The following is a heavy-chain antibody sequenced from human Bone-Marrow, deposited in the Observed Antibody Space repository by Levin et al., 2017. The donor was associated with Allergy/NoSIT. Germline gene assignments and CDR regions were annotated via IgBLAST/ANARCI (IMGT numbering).Heavy chain of an antibody. CDR3: AKGTPSAVAGYYYHGMDV. V-gene: IGHV3-23*01. CDR1: GFTFSSYA. CDR2: ISGSGGST. J-gene: IGHJ6*02. D-gene: IGHD6-19*01. Sequence: GGSLRLSCAASGFTFSSYAMSWVRQAPGKGLEWVSAISGSGGSTYYADSVKGRFTISRDNSKNTLYLQMNSLRAEDTAVYYCAKGTPSAVAGYYYHGMDVWGQGTTVTVSS.